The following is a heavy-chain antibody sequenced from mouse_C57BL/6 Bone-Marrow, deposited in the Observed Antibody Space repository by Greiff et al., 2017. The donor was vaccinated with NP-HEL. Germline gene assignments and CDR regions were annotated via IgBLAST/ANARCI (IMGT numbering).Heavy chain of an antibody. Sequence: LVESGGGLVKPGGSLKLSCAASGFTFSSYAMSWVRQTPEKRLEWVATISDGGSYTYYPDNVKGRFTISRDNAKNNLYLQMGHLKSEDTAMYYCARPFYDYDEWFAYWGQGTLVTVSA. D-gene: IGHD2-4*01. CDR2: ISDGGSYT. CDR3: ARPFYDYDEWFAY. CDR1: GFTFSSYA. J-gene: IGHJ3*01. V-gene: IGHV5-4*01.